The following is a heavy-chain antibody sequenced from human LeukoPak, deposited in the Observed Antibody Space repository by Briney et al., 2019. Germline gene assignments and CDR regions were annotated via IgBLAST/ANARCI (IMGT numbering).Heavy chain of an antibody. J-gene: IGHJ4*02. V-gene: IGHV3-23*01. CDR2: ISGSGGST. Sequence: GTLSLTCAVSGGSISSSNWWSWVRQAPGKGLEWVSAISGSGGSTYYADSVKGRFTISRDNSKNTLYLQMNSLRAEDTAVYYCAKEGPPGDYGSDRSDYWGQGTLVTVSS. CDR1: GGSISSSN. D-gene: IGHD3-10*01. CDR3: AKEGPPGDYGSDRSDY.